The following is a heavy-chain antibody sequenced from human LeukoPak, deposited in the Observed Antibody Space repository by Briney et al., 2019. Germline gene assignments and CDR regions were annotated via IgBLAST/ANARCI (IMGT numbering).Heavy chain of an antibody. CDR3: AREGAAAGNYFDY. CDR1: GFTFSSYS. CDR2: ISSSSSYI. V-gene: IGHV3-21*01. Sequence: GGSLRLSCAASGFTFSSYSMNWVRQAPGEGLEWVSSISSSSSYIYYADSVKGRFTISRDNAKNSLYLQMNSLRAEDTAVYYCAREGAAAGNYFDYWGQGTLVTVSS. D-gene: IGHD6-13*01. J-gene: IGHJ4*02.